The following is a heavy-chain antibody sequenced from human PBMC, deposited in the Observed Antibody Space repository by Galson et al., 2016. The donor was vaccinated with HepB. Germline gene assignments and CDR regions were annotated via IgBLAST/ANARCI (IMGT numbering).Heavy chain of an antibody. Sequence: SLRLSCAASGFTFSSYWMDWVRQAPGKGLVWVSRIKSDGSITTYADSVKGRFTISRDNSKNTLYLQMNSLRAEDTAVYYCAKRGQQLTGNWYFDLWGRGTLVTVSS. V-gene: IGHV3-74*01. J-gene: IGHJ2*01. CDR2: IKSDGSIT. CDR1: GFTFSSYW. CDR3: AKRGQQLTGNWYFDL. D-gene: IGHD6-13*01.